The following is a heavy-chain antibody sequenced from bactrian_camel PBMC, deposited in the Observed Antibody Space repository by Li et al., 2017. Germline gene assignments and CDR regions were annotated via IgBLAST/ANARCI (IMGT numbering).Heavy chain of an antibody. J-gene: IGHJ6*01. CDR3: AARGPYCYTKLSVRDFTY. V-gene: IGHV3S53*01. D-gene: IGHD2*01. CDR2: ISSDGTT. CDR1: GSIFSMCA. Sequence: HVQLVESGGGSVQAGGSLKLSCVVSGSIFSMCAMGWYRQAPGKQPLERELIASISSDGTTTYTDSVKGRFTTSQDNAKNTVYLQMNSPKPEDTAMYYCAARGPYCYTKLSVRDFTYWGQGTQVTVS.